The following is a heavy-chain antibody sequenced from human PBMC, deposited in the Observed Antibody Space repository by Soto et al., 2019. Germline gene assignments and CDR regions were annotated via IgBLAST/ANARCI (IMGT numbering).Heavy chain of an antibody. V-gene: IGHV3-11*01. J-gene: IGHJ4*02. Sequence: GGSLRLSCAASGFTFSDYYIHWIRRAPGKGLEWISYISGNGEVVQYAASARGRFTISRDNAENSVYLEMESLRDEDTALYYCARDVDADFRTDFDYWGRGTLVTVSS. CDR3: ARDVDADFRTDFDY. D-gene: IGHD4-17*01. CDR1: GFTFSDYY. CDR2: ISGNGEVV.